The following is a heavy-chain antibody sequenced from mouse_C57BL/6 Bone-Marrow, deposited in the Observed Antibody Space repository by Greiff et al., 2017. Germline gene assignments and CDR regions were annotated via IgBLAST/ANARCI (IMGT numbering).Heavy chain of an antibody. V-gene: IGHV1-55*01. CDR2: INPNYGTT. J-gene: IGHJ4*01. Sequence: VQLQQPGAELVKPGASVKMSCKASGYTFTSYWITWVKQRPGQGLEWIGVINPNYGTTSYNQKFKGKATLTVDQSSSTAYMQLNSLTSEDSAVYYCARGYDYDYAMDYWGQGTSVTVSS. CDR3: ARGYDYDYAMDY. CDR1: GYTFTSYW. D-gene: IGHD2-4*01.